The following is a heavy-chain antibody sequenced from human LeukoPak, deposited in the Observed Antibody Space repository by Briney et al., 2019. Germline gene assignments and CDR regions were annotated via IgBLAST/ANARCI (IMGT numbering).Heavy chain of an antibody. CDR2: ISYDGSNK. J-gene: IGHJ4*02. D-gene: IGHD4-17*01. Sequence: GGSLRLSCAASGFTFSSYGMHWVRQAPGKGLEWVAVISYDGSNKYYADSVKGRFTISRDNSKNTLYLQMNSLRAEDTAVYYCAKPYGDYAPFDYWGRGTLVTVSS. CDR1: GFTFSSYG. V-gene: IGHV3-30*18. CDR3: AKPYGDYAPFDY.